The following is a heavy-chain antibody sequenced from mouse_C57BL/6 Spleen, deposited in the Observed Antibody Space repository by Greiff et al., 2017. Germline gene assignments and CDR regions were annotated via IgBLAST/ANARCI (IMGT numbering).Heavy chain of an antibody. V-gene: IGHV1-82*01. CDR3: ARRGGLYYYAMDY. CDR1: GYAFSSSW. Sequence: QVQLQQSGPELVKPGASVKISCKASGYAFSSSWMNWVKQRPGKGLEWIGRIYPGDGDTNYNGKFKGKATLTADKSSSTAYMQLSSLTSEDSAVYFCARRGGLYYYAMDYWGQGTSVTVSS. J-gene: IGHJ4*01. D-gene: IGHD6-5*01. CDR2: IYPGDGDT.